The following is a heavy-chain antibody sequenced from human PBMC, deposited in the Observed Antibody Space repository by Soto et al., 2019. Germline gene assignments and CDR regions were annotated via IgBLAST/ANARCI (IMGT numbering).Heavy chain of an antibody. V-gene: IGHV3-23*01. CDR2: ISGSGGST. CDR1: GFTFSSYA. CDR3: ALGAAAGTRYYFDY. J-gene: IGHJ4*02. Sequence: GGSLRLSCAASGFTFSSYAMSWVRQAPGKGLEWVSAISGSGGSTYYADSVKGRFTISRDNSKNTLYLQMNSLRAEDTAVYYCALGAAAGTRYYFDYWGQGTLVTSPQ. D-gene: IGHD6-13*01.